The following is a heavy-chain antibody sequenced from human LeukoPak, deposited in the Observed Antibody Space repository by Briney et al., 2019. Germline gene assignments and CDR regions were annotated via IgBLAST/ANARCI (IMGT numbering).Heavy chain of an antibody. J-gene: IGHJ6*02. D-gene: IGHD1-20*01. Sequence: TGGSLRLSSAASEFTFSDYSRCWGRQAPGKGPEWVANIKKDGSEGHYVDSVKGRFTVSRDNATNSLFLHMNSLRVEDTAVYYCATYDNWVAGDVWGQGTTVSVSS. V-gene: IGHV3-7*01. CDR2: IKKDGSEG. CDR3: ATYDNWVAGDV. CDR1: EFTFSDYS.